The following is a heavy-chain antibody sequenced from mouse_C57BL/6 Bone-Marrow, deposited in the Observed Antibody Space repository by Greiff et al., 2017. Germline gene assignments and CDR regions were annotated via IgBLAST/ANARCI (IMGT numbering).Heavy chain of an antibody. CDR3: AGSSGYVGTWFAY. CDR1: GYTFTHYY. D-gene: IGHD3-2*02. Sequence: VQLQQSGAELVKPGASVKISCKASGYTFTHYYINWVKQRPGQGLEWIGKIGPGSGSTYYNEKFKGKATLTADKSSSTAYMQLSSLTSEDSAVDFCAGSSGYVGTWFAYWGQGTLVTVSA. CDR2: IGPGSGST. J-gene: IGHJ3*01. V-gene: IGHV1-77*01.